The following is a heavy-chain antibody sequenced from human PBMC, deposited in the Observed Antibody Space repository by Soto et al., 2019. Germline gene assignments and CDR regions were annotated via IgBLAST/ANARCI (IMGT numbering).Heavy chain of an antibody. CDR2: ISPYSGNT. CDR1: GYILVNYG. D-gene: IGHD3-16*01. Sequence: QVQLVQSGDEVRKPGSSVKVSCKASGYILVNYGIAWVRQAPGQGLEWMGWISPYSGNTHYACKVQGRLTMTTDTXSSTAYMDLGSRASDDTAVYYCAMVDNYVTPTPQDVWGQGTTVTVSS. J-gene: IGHJ6*02. V-gene: IGHV1-18*01. CDR3: AMVDNYVTPTPQDV.